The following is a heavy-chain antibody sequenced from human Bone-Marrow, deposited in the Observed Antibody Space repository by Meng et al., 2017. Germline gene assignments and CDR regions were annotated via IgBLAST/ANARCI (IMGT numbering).Heavy chain of an antibody. CDR2: ISGSGGST. J-gene: IGHJ6*02. D-gene: IGHD6-13*01. Sequence: GESLKISCAASGFTFSSYAMSWVRQAPGKGLEWVSAISGSGGSTYYADSVKGRFTISRDNSKNTLYLKMNSLRAEDTAVYYCARMSGYSSSWSYYYYYYGMDVWGQGTTVTVSS. CDR3: ARMSGYSSSWSYYYYYYGMDV. CDR1: GFTFSSYA. V-gene: IGHV3-23*01.